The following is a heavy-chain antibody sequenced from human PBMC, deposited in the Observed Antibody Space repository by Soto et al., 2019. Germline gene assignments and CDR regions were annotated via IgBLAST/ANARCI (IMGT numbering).Heavy chain of an antibody. Sequence: EVQLLESGGGLVQPGGSLRLSCAASGFTFSSYAMSWVRQAPGKGLEWVSAISGSGGSTYYADSVKGRFTISRDNSKNTLYLKMNILRAEDTAVYYCAKDPYSSPVVHAFDIWGQGTMVTVSS. J-gene: IGHJ3*02. CDR2: ISGSGGST. D-gene: IGHD6-13*01. V-gene: IGHV3-23*01. CDR3: AKDPYSSPVVHAFDI. CDR1: GFTFSSYA.